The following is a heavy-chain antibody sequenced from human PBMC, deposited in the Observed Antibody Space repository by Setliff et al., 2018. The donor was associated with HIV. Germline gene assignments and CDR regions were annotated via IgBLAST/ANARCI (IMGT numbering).Heavy chain of an antibody. J-gene: IGHJ6*03. CDR3: ARMKTETAAYFYSYMDV. CDR2: ISAYHINT. CDR1: GYTLSNHG. Sequence: ASVKVSCKASGYTLSNHGVTWVRQAPGQGLEWMGWISAYHINTMYAQGFQGRVTMTTDTSTNTAYMELRSLRSVDSAVYYCARMKTETAAYFYSYMDVWGKGTTVTVSS. D-gene: IGHD2-21*02. V-gene: IGHV1-18*01.